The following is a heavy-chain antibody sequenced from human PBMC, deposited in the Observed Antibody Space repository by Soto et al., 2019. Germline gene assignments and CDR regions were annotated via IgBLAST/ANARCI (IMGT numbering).Heavy chain of an antibody. Sequence: GKGLEWVSAISGSGGSTYYADSVKGRFTISRDNSKNTLYLQMNSLRAEDTAVYYCAKEGQNIVVVPADIERGYYFDYWGQGTLVTVSS. J-gene: IGHJ4*02. V-gene: IGHV3-23*01. D-gene: IGHD2-2*01. CDR3: AKEGQNIVVVPADIERGYYFDY. CDR2: ISGSGGST.